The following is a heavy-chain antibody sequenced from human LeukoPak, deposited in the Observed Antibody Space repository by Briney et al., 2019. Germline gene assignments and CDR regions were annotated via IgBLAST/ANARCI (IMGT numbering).Heavy chain of an antibody. CDR2: IYHSGST. J-gene: IGHJ5*02. V-gene: IGHV4-38-2*02. D-gene: IGHD2-15*01. CDR1: GYSISNGYY. CDR3: ARVRGSCSGGSCYGNWFDP. Sequence: SGTLSLTCTVSGYSISNGYYWGWIRQPPGKGLEWIGIIYHSGSTYYNPSLKSRLTISVDTSKNQFSLKLSSVTAPDTAVYYCARVRGSCSGGSCYGNWFDPWGQGTLVTVSS.